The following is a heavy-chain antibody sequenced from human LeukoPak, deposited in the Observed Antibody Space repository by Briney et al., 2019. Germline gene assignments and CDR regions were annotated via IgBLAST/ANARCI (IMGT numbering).Heavy chain of an antibody. CDR1: GFTFSSYW. Sequence: GGSLRLSCAASGFTFSSYWKSWVRQATGRELEWVANIKQDGREKYYVDSVKGRFTISRDNAKNSLYLQMNSLRAENTAVYYCARVPASSWSHYFDYWGQGTLVTVSS. CDR2: IKQDGREK. D-gene: IGHD6-13*01. CDR3: ARVPASSWSHYFDY. J-gene: IGHJ4*02. V-gene: IGHV3-7*01.